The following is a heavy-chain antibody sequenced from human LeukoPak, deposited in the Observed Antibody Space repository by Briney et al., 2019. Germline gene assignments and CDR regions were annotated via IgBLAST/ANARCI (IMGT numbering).Heavy chain of an antibody. CDR3: ARGGYSYGYFDY. D-gene: IGHD5-18*01. V-gene: IGHV1-69*04. Sequence: SVKVSCKASGGTFSGYAISWVRQAPGQGLEWMGRIIPILGIANYAQKFQGRVTITADKSTSTAYMELSSLRSEDTAVYYCARGGYSYGYFDYWGQGTLVTVSS. J-gene: IGHJ4*02. CDR2: IIPILGIA. CDR1: GGTFSGYA.